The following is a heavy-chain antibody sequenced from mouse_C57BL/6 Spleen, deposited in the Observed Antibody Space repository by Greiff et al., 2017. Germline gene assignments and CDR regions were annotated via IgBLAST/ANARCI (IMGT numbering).Heavy chain of an antibody. J-gene: IGHJ4*01. CDR3: TRTGYYGSSLDY. D-gene: IGHD1-1*01. V-gene: IGHV5-9-1*02. CDR1: GFTFSSYA. CDR2: ISSGGDYI. Sequence: EVQRVESGEGLVKPGGSLKLSCAASGFTFSSYAMSWVRQTPEKRLEWVAYISSGGDYIYYADTVKGRFTISRDNARNTLYLQMSSLKSEDTAMYYCTRTGYYGSSLDYWGQGTSVTVSS.